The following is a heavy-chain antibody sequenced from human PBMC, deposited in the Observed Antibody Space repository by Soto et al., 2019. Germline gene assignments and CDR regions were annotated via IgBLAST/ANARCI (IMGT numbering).Heavy chain of an antibody. V-gene: IGHV3-48*01. CDR2: ISSSSSTI. CDR3: ARDRIPTGMDV. J-gene: IGHJ6*02. CDR1: GFTFSSYA. Sequence: GGSLRLSCAASGFTFSSYAMSWVRQAPGKGLEWVSYISSSSSTIYYADSVKGRFTISRDNAKNSLYLQMNSLRAEDTAVYYCARDRIPTGMDVWGQGTTVTVSS.